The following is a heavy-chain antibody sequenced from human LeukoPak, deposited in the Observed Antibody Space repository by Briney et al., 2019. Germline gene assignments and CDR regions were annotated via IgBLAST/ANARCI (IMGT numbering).Heavy chain of an antibody. CDR1: GSTVSSNY. J-gene: IGHJ6*02. CDR3: ASSSSSNQYYYYGMDV. CDR2: IYSGGST. D-gene: IGHD6-13*01. V-gene: IGHV3-53*01. Sequence: GGSLRLSCAASGSTVSSNYMSWVRQAPGKGLEWVSVIYSGGSTYYADSVKGRFTISRDNSKNTLYLQMNSLRAEDTAVYYCASSSSSNQYYYYGMDVWGQGTTVTVSS.